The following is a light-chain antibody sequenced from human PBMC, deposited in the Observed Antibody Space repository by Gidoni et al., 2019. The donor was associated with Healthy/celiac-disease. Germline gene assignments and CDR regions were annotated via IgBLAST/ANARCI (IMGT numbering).Light chain of an antibody. CDR1: QSVSSN. CDR3: QQYNNWPWT. J-gene: IGKJ1*01. Sequence: EIVMTQSPATRSVSPGERATLSCRASQSVSSNLAWYQQKPGQAPRLLIYGASTRATGIPARFSGSGSGTEFTLTISSLQSEDFAVYYCQQYNNWPWTFGQXTKVEIK. V-gene: IGKV3-15*01. CDR2: GAS.